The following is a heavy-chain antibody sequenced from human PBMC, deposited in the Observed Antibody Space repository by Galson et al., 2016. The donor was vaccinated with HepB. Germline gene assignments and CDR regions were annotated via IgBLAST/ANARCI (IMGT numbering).Heavy chain of an antibody. CDR1: GFTFNHFG. CDR2: IWYDGSNK. J-gene: IGHJ6*04. Sequence: SLRLSCAASGFTFNHFGMHWVRQAPGKGLEWVAVIWYDGSNKYYVDSVKGRFTISRDNFNKTVSLQMNSLRPEDTAVYYCARDGADAYSSSRLSLGGVDVWGKGTTVTVSS. D-gene: IGHD6-13*01. CDR3: ARDGADAYSSSRLSLGGVDV. V-gene: IGHV3-33*01.